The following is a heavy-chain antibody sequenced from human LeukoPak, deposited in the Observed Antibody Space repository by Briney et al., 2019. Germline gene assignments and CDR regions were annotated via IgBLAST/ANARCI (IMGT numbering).Heavy chain of an antibody. CDR2: FDPEDGET. V-gene: IGHV1-24*01. J-gene: IGHJ4*02. CDR1: GYTLTELS. D-gene: IGHD2-8*01. Sequence: GASVKVSCKVSGYTLTELSMHWVRQAPGKGLEWMGGFDPEDGETIYAQKFQGRVTITRDMSTSTAYMELSSLRSEDTAVYYCAAATGYCTNGVCSNDYWGQGTLVTASS. CDR3: AAATGYCTNGVCSNDY.